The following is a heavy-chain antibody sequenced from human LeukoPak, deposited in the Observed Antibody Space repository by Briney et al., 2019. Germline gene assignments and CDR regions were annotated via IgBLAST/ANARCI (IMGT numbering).Heavy chain of an antibody. Sequence: GGSLRLSCGASGFRLGSYSMDWVRQAPGKGLEWVSHINSGSYTIYYADSVKGRFTISRDNAGNSLYLQMNSLRDEDTAVYCCARVLLERPGIDSFDMWGQGTMVTVSS. D-gene: IGHD1-1*01. CDR3: ARVLLERPGIDSFDM. CDR2: INSGSYTI. CDR1: GFRLGSYS. V-gene: IGHV3-48*02. J-gene: IGHJ3*02.